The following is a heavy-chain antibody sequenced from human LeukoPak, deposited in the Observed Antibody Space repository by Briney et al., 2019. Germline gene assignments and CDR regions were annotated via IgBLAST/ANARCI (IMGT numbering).Heavy chain of an antibody. D-gene: IGHD3-10*01. J-gene: IGHJ4*02. CDR2: IIPILGIA. Sequence: SVKVSCKASGGTFSSYAISWVRQAPGQGLEWMGRIIPILGIANYAQKFQGRVTITADKSTSTAYMELSSLRSEDTAVYYCARVRYYYGSGSNYYFDYWGQGTLVTVSS. CDR3: ARVRYYYGSGSNYYFDY. CDR1: GGTFSSYA. V-gene: IGHV1-69*04.